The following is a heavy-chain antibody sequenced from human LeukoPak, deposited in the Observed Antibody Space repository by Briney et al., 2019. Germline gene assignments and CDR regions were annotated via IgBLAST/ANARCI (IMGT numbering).Heavy chain of an antibody. CDR3: AKGPKYYGSGSYYIGY. CDR2: ISYDGSNK. J-gene: IGHJ4*02. V-gene: IGHV3-30*18. CDR1: GFTFSSYG. Sequence: GGSLRLFCAASGFTFSSYGMHWVRQAPGKGLEWVAVISYDGSNKYYADSVKGRFTISRDNSKNTLYLQMNSLRAEDTAVYYCAKGPKYYGSGSYYIGYWGQGTLVTVSS. D-gene: IGHD3-10*01.